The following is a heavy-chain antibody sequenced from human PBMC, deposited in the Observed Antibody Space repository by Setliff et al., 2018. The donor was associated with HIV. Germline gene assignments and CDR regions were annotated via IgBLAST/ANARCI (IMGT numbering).Heavy chain of an antibody. CDR3: AREDYYYYGMDV. Sequence: PSETLSLTCTVSGDSVSSRSYYWSWIRQPPGKGLEWIGRIYTSGSTNYNPSLKSRVTISVDTSKNQFSLKLSSVTAADTAVYYCAREDYYYYGMDVWGKGTTVTVSS. J-gene: IGHJ6*04. V-gene: IGHV4-61*02. CDR1: GDSVSSRSYY. CDR2: IYTSGST.